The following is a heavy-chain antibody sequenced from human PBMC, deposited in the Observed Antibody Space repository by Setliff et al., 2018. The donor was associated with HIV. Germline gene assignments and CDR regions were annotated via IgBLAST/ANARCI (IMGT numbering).Heavy chain of an antibody. Sequence: PSETLSLTCTVSGGSISSHYWSWIRQPPGKGLEWIGYIYYSGSTNYNPSLKSRVTISADTSKNQFSLKLSSVTAADTALYYCARARYRSSWYPLGYWGQGTLVTVSS. D-gene: IGHD6-13*01. CDR2: IYYSGST. CDR1: GGSISSHY. J-gene: IGHJ4*02. CDR3: ARARYRSSWYPLGY. V-gene: IGHV4-59*11.